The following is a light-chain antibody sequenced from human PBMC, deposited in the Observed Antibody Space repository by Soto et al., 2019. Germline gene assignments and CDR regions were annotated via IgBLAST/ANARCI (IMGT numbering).Light chain of an antibody. J-gene: IGLJ3*02. CDR3: ETWDSNTRV. Sequence: QPVLTQSSSASASLGSSVKLTCTLSSGHSSYIIAWHQQQAGKAPRYLMKLEGSGSYNKGSGVPDRFSGSSTGADRYLTISTLQFEAEADYYCETWDSNTRVFGGGTTLTVL. V-gene: IGLV4-60*02. CDR1: SGHSSYI. CDR2: LEGSGSY.